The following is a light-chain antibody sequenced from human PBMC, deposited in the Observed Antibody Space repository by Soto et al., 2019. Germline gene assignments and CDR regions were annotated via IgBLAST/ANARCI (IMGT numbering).Light chain of an antibody. CDR1: QGISNY. CDR2: AAS. V-gene: IGKV1-27*01. Sequence: DIQMTQSPSSLSASVVDRVTITCLASQGISNYLAWYQQKPGKVPKLLIYAASTLQSGVPSRFSGSGSGTDFTLTISSLQSEDFAVYYCQQYNNWPPWTFGQGTKVDIK. J-gene: IGKJ1*01. CDR3: QQYNNWPPWT.